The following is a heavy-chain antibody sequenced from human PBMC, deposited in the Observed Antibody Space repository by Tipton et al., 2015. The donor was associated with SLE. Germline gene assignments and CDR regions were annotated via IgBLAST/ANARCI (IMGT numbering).Heavy chain of an antibody. J-gene: IGHJ4*02. CDR3: ATLEAGTGGY. D-gene: IGHD6-13*01. CDR2: INHSGST. CDR1: GGSFSVYY. Sequence: TLSLTCAVYGGSFSVYYWSWLRQPPGKGLEWIGEINHSGSTNYNPSLESRVTLSVDTSKNQLSLNLTSVTAADTAVYYCATLEAGTGGYWGQGTLVTVSS. V-gene: IGHV4-34*01.